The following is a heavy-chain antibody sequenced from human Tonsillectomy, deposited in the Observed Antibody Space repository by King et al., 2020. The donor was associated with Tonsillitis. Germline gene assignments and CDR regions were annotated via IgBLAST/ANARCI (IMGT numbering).Heavy chain of an antibody. V-gene: IGHV3-23*01. D-gene: IGHD3-16*01. CDR3: AKEGGEPGAGGFDF. CDR1: GFTLRNYA. J-gene: IGHJ4*02. Sequence: VQSGGSLRLSCAASGFTLRNYAMTWVRQAPGKGLEWVSTIATTGRETYYADSVKGRFTISRDISKNTLYLQMNSLRAEDTAVYHSAKEGGEPGAGGFDFWGQGTLVTVSS. CDR2: IATTGRET.